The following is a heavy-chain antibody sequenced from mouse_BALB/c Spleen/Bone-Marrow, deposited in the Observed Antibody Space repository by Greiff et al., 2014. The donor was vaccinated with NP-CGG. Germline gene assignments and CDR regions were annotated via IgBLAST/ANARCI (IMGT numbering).Heavy chain of an antibody. D-gene: IGHD2-13*01. Sequence: LVKTGASVKISCKASGYSFTDYYMHWVKQTHGKSLEWIGYISCYNGATSYNQKFKGKATFTVDKSSSTAYMQFSNPTSEDSALYYCAPSENIADYCSIYAFDYWGQGTTVTVSS. V-gene: IGHV1S34*01. CDR3: APSENIADYCSIYAFDY. CDR1: GYSFTDYY. J-gene: IGHJ4*01. CDR2: ISCYNGAT.